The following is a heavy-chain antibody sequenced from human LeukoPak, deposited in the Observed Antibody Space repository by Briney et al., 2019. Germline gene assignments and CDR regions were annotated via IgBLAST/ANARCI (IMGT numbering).Heavy chain of an antibody. D-gene: IGHD5-24*01. J-gene: IGHJ4*02. CDR1: GVSIRSYY. CDR3: ARDNGYNYGNYFDY. V-gene: IGHV4-59*01. Sequence: PSETLSLTCTVSGVSIRSYYWSWIRQPPGKGLEWIGYIYYSGSTYYNPSLKSRVTISVDTSKNQFSLKLSSVTAADTAVYYCARDNGYNYGNYFDYWGQGTLVTVSS. CDR2: IYYSGST.